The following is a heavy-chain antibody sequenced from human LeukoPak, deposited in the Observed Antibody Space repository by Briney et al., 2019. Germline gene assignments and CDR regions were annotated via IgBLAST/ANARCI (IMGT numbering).Heavy chain of an antibody. CDR3: ARARYCSGGSCYAEY. Sequence: GESLKISCKGSGYSFTTYWTGWVRQMPGKGLEWMGIIYPGDSDTRYSPSFQGQVTISADKSIGTAYLQWSSLKASDTAMYYCARARYCSGGSCYAEYWGQGTLVTVSS. D-gene: IGHD2-15*01. V-gene: IGHV5-51*01. CDR1: GYSFTTYW. CDR2: IYPGDSDT. J-gene: IGHJ4*02.